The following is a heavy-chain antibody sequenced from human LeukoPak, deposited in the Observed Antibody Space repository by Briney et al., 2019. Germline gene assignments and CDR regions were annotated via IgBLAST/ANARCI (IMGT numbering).Heavy chain of an antibody. CDR1: GGSISSYY. CDR3: ARVPAVASYYYYMDV. D-gene: IGHD6-19*01. CDR2: IYYSGST. Sequence: SETLSLTCTVSGGSISSYYWSWIRQPPGKGLKWIGYIYYSGSTNYNPSLKSRVTISVDTSKNQFSLKLSSVTAADTAVYYCARVPAVASYYYYMDVWGKGTTVTVSS. V-gene: IGHV4-59*01. J-gene: IGHJ6*03.